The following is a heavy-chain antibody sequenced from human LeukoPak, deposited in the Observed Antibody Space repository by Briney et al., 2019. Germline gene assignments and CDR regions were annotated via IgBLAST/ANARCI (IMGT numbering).Heavy chain of an antibody. CDR2: ISSSGGTT. Sequence: GGSLRLSCAASGFTFSSYAMSWVRQAPGKGLEWVSTISSSGGTTYYADSVKGRFTISSDNSKNTLYLQMNSLRAEDTAVYYCANSLCDFSGYFDYWGQGTLVTVSS. CDR1: GFTFSSYA. D-gene: IGHD3-3*01. V-gene: IGHV3-23*01. J-gene: IGHJ4*02. CDR3: ANSLCDFSGYFDY.